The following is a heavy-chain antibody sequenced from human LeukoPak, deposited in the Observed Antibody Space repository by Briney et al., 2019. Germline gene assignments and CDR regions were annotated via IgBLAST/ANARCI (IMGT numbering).Heavy chain of an antibody. J-gene: IGHJ4*02. V-gene: IGHV3-74*03. CDR1: GFAFSSYW. CDR2: INGDGTIT. Sequence: GGSLRLSCAASGFAFSSYWMLWVRQVPGKGLVWVSRINGDGTITTYADFAKGRFTISRDNTKNILYLEMNNLRAEDTGIYYCSRSQFDYWGQGILLTVSS. CDR3: SRSQFDY.